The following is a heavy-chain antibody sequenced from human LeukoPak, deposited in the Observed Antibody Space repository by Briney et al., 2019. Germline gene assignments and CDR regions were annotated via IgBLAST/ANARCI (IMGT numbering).Heavy chain of an antibody. Sequence: GGFLRLSCAPSGFTFSSYAMSWVRQAAGKGLEWVSAISGSGGSTYYADSVKGRFTISRDNSKNTLYLQMNSLRAKDTAVYYCAKVWRSSGSYYPSPDYWGQGTLVTVSS. J-gene: IGHJ4*02. CDR3: AKVWRSSGSYYPSPDY. CDR1: GFTFSSYA. V-gene: IGHV3-23*01. CDR2: ISGSGGST. D-gene: IGHD3-10*01.